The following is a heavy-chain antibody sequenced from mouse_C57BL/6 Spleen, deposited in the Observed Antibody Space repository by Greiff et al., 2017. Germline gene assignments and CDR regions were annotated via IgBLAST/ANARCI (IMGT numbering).Heavy chain of an antibody. Sequence: QVQLKQSGAELVKPGASVKISCKASGYAFSSYWMNWVKQRPGKGLEWIGQIYPGDGDTNYNGKFKGKATLTADKSSSTAYMQLSSLTSEDSAVYFCALITTVVAPFAYWGQGTLVTVSA. CDR3: ALITTVVAPFAY. D-gene: IGHD1-1*01. CDR1: GYAFSSYW. V-gene: IGHV1-80*01. CDR2: IYPGDGDT. J-gene: IGHJ3*01.